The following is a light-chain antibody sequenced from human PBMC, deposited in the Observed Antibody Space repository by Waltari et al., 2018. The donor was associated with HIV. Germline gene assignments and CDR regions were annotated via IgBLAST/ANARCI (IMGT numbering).Light chain of an antibody. CDR3: AAWDDSLREV. CDR1: SSNIGSTF. J-gene: IGLJ3*02. V-gene: IGLV1-47*01. CDR2: RNN. Sequence: QSVLTQPPSASGTPGHSVTISCSGSSSNIGSTFVYWYQQLPGAAPKLLIYRNNQRPSGVPDRFSGSKSGTSASLAISGLRSEDEADYYCAAWDDSLREVFGGGTKLTVL.